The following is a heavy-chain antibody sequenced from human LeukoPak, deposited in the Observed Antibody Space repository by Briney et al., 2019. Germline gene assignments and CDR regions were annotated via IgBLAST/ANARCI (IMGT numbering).Heavy chain of an antibody. CDR1: GFTFSSYS. Sequence: GSLRLSCAASGFTFSSYSMNWVRQAPGKGLEWVSSISSSSSYIYYADSVKGRFTISRDNAKNSLYLQMNSLRAEDTAVYYCAGDLRYYYGSGSYPFGYWGQGTLVTVSS. CDR3: AGDLRYYYGSGSYPFGY. V-gene: IGHV3-21*01. J-gene: IGHJ4*02. CDR2: ISSSSSYI. D-gene: IGHD3-10*01.